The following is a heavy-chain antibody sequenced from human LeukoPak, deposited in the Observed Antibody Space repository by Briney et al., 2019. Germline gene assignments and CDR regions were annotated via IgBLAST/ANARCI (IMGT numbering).Heavy chain of an antibody. J-gene: IGHJ4*02. D-gene: IGHD3-10*01. Sequence: GGSLRLSCAASGFTFSNYAMHWVRQAPGKGLEWVAVISYDGSNKYYADSVKGRFTISRDNSKNTLYLQMNSLRAEDTAVYYCARELRGYFDYWGQGTLVTVSS. V-gene: IGHV3-30-3*01. CDR1: GFTFSNYA. CDR3: ARELRGYFDY. CDR2: ISYDGSNK.